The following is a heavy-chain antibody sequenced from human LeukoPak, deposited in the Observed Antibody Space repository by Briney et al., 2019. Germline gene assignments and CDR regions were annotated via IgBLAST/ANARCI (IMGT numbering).Heavy chain of an antibody. CDR1: GYTFTTYG. CDR3: ARDLGRYCSGGSCYYYYSMDV. D-gene: IGHD2-15*01. J-gene: IGHJ6*03. V-gene: IGHV1-18*01. CDR2: ISTYNGNT. Sequence: ASVKVSCKASGYTFTTYGISWVRQAPGQGLEWMGWISTYNGNTNYAQKLQGRVTMTTDTSTSTAYMELRSLRSDDTAVYYCARDLGRYCSGGSCYYYYSMDVWGKGTTVTISS.